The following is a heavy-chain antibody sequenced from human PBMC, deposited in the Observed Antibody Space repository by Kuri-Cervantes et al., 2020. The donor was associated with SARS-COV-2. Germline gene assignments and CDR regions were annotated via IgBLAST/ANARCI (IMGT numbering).Heavy chain of an antibody. CDR2: MNPNSGNT. J-gene: IGHJ4*02. V-gene: IGHV1-8*01. D-gene: IGHD3-10*01. CDR1: GYTFTSYD. Sequence: ASVKVSCKASGYTFTSYDINWVRQATGQGLEWMGWMNPNSGNTGYAQKFQGRVTMTRNTSISTAYMELSSLRSEDTAVYYCAKVKGITMVRGIDYWGQGTLVTVSS. CDR3: AKVKGITMVRGIDY.